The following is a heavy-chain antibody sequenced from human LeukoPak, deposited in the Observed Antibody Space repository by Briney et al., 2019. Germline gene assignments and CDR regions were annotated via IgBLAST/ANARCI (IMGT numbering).Heavy chain of an antibody. Sequence: GGSLRLSCAASGFTFSSYWMSWVRQAPGKGLEWVANIKQDGSEKYYVDSVKGRFTISRDNAKNSLYLQMNSLRAEDTAVYYCAGDGRPGNFDYWGQGTLVTVSS. V-gene: IGHV3-7*01. D-gene: IGHD3-10*01. CDR1: GFTFSSYW. CDR2: IKQDGSEK. CDR3: AGDGRPGNFDY. J-gene: IGHJ4*02.